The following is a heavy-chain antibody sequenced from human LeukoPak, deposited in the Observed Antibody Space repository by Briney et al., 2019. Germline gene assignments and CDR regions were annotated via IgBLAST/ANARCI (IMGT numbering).Heavy chain of an antibody. D-gene: IGHD6-19*01. CDR3: ARPHMVNGGGWYPPRRWFAP. CDR1: GYTFTSYG. CDR2: ISTDNGNT. V-gene: IGHV1-18*04. Sequence: ASVKVSCKASGYTFTSYGISWVRQAPGQGLEWMGWISTDNGNTNYAQKFQGRLTMTTYTSTSTAYMELRSLRSDDTAVYYCARPHMVNGGGWYPPRRWFAPWGQETLVSVSS. J-gene: IGHJ5*02.